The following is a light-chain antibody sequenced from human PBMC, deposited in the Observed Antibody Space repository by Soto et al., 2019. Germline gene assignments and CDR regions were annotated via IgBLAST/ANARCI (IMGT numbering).Light chain of an antibody. Sequence: DIQMTQSPSSLSASVGDRVTITCRASQIINTWLAWYQQKPGKAPKLLIYRASNLVNGVPSRFSGSGSGTEFTLTISSLQPDDFSXYYCQQYETYSGTFGPGTKVDL. J-gene: IGKJ3*01. CDR2: RAS. CDR3: QQYETYSGT. CDR1: QIINTW. V-gene: IGKV1-5*03.